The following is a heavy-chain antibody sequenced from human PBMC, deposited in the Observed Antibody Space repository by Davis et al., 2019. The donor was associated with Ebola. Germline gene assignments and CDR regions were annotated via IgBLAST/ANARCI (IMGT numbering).Heavy chain of an antibody. CDR1: GFTFSSFG. V-gene: IGHV3-73*01. J-gene: IGHJ4*02. D-gene: IGHD3-16*02. Sequence: GESLKISCATSGFTFSSFGMHWVRQASGKGLEWVGRIRSKANSYATAYAASVKGRFTISRDDSKNTAYLQMNSLKTEDTAVYYCARVVRDYIWGSYRHFDYWGQGTLVTVSS. CDR2: IRSKANSYAT. CDR3: ARVVRDYIWGSYRHFDY.